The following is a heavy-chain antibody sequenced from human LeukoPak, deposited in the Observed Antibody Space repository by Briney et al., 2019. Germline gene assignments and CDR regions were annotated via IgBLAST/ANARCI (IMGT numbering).Heavy chain of an antibody. CDR2: ISGSGGST. V-gene: IGHV3-23*01. CDR3: AKDLTGYYYDKTRLSAFDI. CDR1: GFTFSSYA. Sequence: GGSLRLSCAASGFTFSSYAMSWVRQAPGKGLEWVSAISGSGGSTYYADSVRGRFTISRDNSKNTLYLQMNSLRAEDTAVYYCAKDLTGYYYDKTRLSAFDIWGQGTMVTVSS. J-gene: IGHJ3*02. D-gene: IGHD3-22*01.